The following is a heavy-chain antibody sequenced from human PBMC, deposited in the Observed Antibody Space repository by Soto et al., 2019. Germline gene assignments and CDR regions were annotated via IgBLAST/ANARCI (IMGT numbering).Heavy chain of an antibody. Sequence: PGGSLRLSCAASGFTFSSYAMSWVRQAPGKGLEWVSSISGSGGSTYYADSVRGRFTLSRDNSKNTLYLQMNSLRAEDTAVYYCAPSKGRGVNNWYDPWGQGTLVTVSS. CDR1: GFTFSSYA. CDR3: APSKGRGVNNWYDP. CDR2: ISGSGGST. V-gene: IGHV3-23*01. D-gene: IGHD3-10*01. J-gene: IGHJ5*02.